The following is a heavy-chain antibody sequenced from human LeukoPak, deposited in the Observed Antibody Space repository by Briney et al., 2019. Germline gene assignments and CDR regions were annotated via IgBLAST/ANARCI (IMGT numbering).Heavy chain of an antibody. CDR3: ASPHQLSYYYGMDV. J-gene: IGHJ6*02. D-gene: IGHD2-2*01. Sequence: PGGSLRLSCAAPGFTFSSYGMHWVRQAPGKGLEWVAVIWYDGSNKYYADSVKGRFTISRDNSKNTLYLQMNSLRAEDTAVYYCASPHQLSYYYGMDVWGQGTTVTVSS. CDR2: IWYDGSNK. CDR1: GFTFSSYG. V-gene: IGHV3-33*01.